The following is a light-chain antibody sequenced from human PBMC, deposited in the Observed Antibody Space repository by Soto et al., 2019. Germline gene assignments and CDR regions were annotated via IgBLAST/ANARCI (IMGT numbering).Light chain of an antibody. CDR1: QSVSSNY. J-gene: IGKJ1*01. CDR3: QQYGGLPRT. CDR2: AAS. V-gene: IGKV3-20*01. Sequence: EVVLTQSPGTLSLSPGGRATLSCRASQSVSSNYLAWYQQKLGQAPRLLIFAASSRATGIPDRFSGSGSGTDLTLTISRLEPEDFAVYYCQQYGGLPRTFGQGTKVEI.